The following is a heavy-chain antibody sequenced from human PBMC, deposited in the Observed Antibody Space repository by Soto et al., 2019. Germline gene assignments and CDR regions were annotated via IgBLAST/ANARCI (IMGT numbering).Heavy chain of an antibody. Sequence: EVQLVESGGGLVQPGRSLRLSCAASGFTFDDYAMHWVRQAPGKGLEWVSGISWNSGSIGYADSVKGRFTISRDNAKNSLYLQMNRLRAEDTALYYCAKDYYYGSGSLYGMDVWGQGTTVTVSS. CDR3: AKDYYYGSGSLYGMDV. CDR1: GFTFDDYA. V-gene: IGHV3-9*01. CDR2: ISWNSGSI. J-gene: IGHJ6*02. D-gene: IGHD3-10*01.